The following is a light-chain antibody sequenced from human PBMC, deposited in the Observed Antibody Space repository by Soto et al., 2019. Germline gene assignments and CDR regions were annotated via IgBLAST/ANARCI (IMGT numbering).Light chain of an antibody. Sequence: DIQMTQSPSTLSASVVDRVTISCRASQSISSWLAWYQQKPGKAPKILIYDASSLESGVPSRFSGSGSGTEFTLTISSLQPDDFATYYCQQYNSYSGTFGQGTKVDIK. CDR1: QSISSW. CDR2: DAS. CDR3: QQYNSYSGT. J-gene: IGKJ1*01. V-gene: IGKV1-5*01.